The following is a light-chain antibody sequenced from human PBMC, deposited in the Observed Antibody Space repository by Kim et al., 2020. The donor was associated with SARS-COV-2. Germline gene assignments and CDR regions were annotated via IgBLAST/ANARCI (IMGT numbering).Light chain of an antibody. CDR2: SNN. CDR1: TSNIGSNT. CDR3: AAWDDSLNGYV. J-gene: IGLJ1*01. Sequence: GQRFTISCSGSTSNIGSNTVNWYQQLPEPAPKLLIYSNNQRPSGVPDRFSGSKSGTSASLAISGLQSEDEADYYCAAWDDSLNGYVFGTGTKVTVL. V-gene: IGLV1-44*01.